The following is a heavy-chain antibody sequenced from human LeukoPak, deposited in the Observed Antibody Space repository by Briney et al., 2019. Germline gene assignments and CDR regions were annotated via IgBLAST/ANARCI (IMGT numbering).Heavy chain of an antibody. CDR2: INHSGST. V-gene: IGHV4-34*01. Sequence: PSETLSLTCAVYGGSLSGYYWSWIRQPPGKGLEWIGEINHSGSTNYNPSLKSRVTISVDTSKNQFSLKLSSVTAADTAVYYCAILPDYIVVAATEYWGQGTLVTVSS. J-gene: IGHJ4*02. CDR1: GGSLSGYY. CDR3: AILPDYIVVAATEY. D-gene: IGHD6-19*01.